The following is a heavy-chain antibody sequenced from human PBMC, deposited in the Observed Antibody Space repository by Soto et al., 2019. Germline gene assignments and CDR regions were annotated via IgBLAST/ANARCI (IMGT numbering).Heavy chain of an antibody. Sequence: GGSLRLSCAASGFTFSSYLMSWVRQAPGKGLEWVANIKQDGSEKYYVDSVKGRFTISRDNAKNSLYLQMNSLRAEDTAVYYCARDFSSCWYVWGQGTLVTVS. CDR1: GFTFSSYL. CDR3: ARDFSSCWYV. D-gene: IGHD6-19*01. J-gene: IGHJ4*02. V-gene: IGHV3-7*01. CDR2: IKQDGSEK.